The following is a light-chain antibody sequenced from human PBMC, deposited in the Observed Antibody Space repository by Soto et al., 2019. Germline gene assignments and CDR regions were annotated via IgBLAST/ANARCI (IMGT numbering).Light chain of an antibody. CDR3: AVWDDSLNGVV. Sequence: QSVLTQPPSASGTPGQRVTISCSGSSSNIGSHTVNWYQQLPGTAPRLLIYNTYYRPSGVPDRFSGSKSGTSASLAISGLQSEDEADYYCAVWDDSLNGVVFGGGTQLTVL. V-gene: IGLV1-44*01. J-gene: IGLJ2*01. CDR1: SSNIGSHT. CDR2: NTY.